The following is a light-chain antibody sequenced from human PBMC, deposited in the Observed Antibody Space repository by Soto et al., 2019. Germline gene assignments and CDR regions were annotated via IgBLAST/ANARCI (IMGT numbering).Light chain of an antibody. J-gene: IGKJ2*01. CDR3: QHYDGSPRT. CDR2: GVF. CDR1: QSVRSHY. Sequence: ETVLTQSPGTVSLYPGERATLSCTTSQSVRSHYLAWYQQKPGQAPRLDVSGVFNRATGIPDRFSGSGSGTDFTLTISGLEPEDSAVYYCQHYDGSPRTFGQGTKLEI. V-gene: IGKV3-20*01.